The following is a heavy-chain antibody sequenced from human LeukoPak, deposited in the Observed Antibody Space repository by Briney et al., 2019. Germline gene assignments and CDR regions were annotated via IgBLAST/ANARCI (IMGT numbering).Heavy chain of an antibody. CDR2: ISSSSSYI. J-gene: IGHJ4*02. CDR1: GFTFSSYS. V-gene: IGHV3-21*04. D-gene: IGHD6-13*01. CDR3: AKAVNWDEDYRIAAAGEDY. Sequence: PGGALRLSCAASGFTFSSYSMNWVRQAPGKGLEWVSSISSSSSYIYYADSVKGRFTISRDNAKNSLYLQMNSLRAEDTAVYYCAKAVNWDEDYRIAAAGEDYWGQGTLVTVSS.